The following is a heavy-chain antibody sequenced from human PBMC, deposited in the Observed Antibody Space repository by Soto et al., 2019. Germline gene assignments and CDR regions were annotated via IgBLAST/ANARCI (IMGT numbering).Heavy chain of an antibody. CDR1: GASIAGGSYY. CDR2: IPSRGRP. J-gene: IGHJ4*02. V-gene: IGHV4-30-4*01. D-gene: IGHD5-12*01. Sequence: QVQLRESGPGLVKPSQTVSLSCSVSGASIAGGSYYWSWIRQPPGKGLEWIGYIPSRGRPFYNPSLTSRVTISADTSNNHLSLQMTSVTAADTAVYYCARDQYSGYDFALWGQGTLVTVSS. CDR3: ARDQYSGYDFAL.